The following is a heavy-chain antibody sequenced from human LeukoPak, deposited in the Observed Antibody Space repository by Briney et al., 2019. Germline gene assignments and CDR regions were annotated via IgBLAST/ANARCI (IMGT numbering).Heavy chain of an antibody. D-gene: IGHD5-24*01. CDR3: ARGRDYYYYYMDV. V-gene: IGHV4-34*01. CDR2: INHSGRT. J-gene: IGHJ6*03. Sequence: SETLSLTCGVYGGSFSGYYWTWIRQTPEKGLEWIGEINHSGRTNYNPSLKSRVIISVDTSTNQFSLKLSSVTAADTAVYYCARGRDYYYYYMDVWGKGTTVTVSS. CDR1: GGSFSGYY.